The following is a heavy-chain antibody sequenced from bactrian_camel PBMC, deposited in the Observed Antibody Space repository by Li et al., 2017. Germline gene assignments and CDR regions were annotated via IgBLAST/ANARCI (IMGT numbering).Heavy chain of an antibody. CDR3: AADTCGGWYPLESALNRYLRY. CDR2: IDRHGTA. CDR1: GYGISRYSTYC. D-gene: IGHD6*01. V-gene: IGHV3S53*01. Sequence: HVQLVESGEGSVQSGGSLRLSCVASGYGISRYSTYCMGWFRQVPGKEREGVATIDRHGTATYAPAVRGRFTVSKDNGVDTLYLEINNLKPEDSAMYRCAADTCGGWYPLESALNRYLRYWGQGTQVTVS. J-gene: IGHJ4*01.